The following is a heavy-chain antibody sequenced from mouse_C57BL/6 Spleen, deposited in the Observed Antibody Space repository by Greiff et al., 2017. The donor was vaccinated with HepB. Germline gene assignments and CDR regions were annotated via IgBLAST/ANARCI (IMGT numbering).Heavy chain of an antibody. Sequence: VQLQQSGAELVRPGASVTLSCKASGYTFTDYEMHWVKQTPVHGLEWIGAIDPETGGTAYNQKFKGKAILTADKSSSTAYMQLSSLTSEDSAVYYCARPRGGSSFIFDYWGQGTTLTVSS. D-gene: IGHD1-1*01. CDR2: IDPETGGT. CDR1: GYTFTDYE. V-gene: IGHV1-15*01. CDR3: ARPRGGSSFIFDY. J-gene: IGHJ2*01.